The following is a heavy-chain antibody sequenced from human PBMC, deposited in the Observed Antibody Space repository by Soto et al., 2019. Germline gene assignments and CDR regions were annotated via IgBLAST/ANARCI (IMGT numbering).Heavy chain of an antibody. CDR1: GGSISSGGYY. D-gene: IGHD3-9*01. Sequence: SETLSLTCTVSGGSISSGGYYWSWIRQHPGKGLERIGYIYYSGSTYYNPSPKSRVTISVDTSKNQFSLKLSSVTAADTAVYYCAREYYDILTGPYGMDVWGQGTTVTVSS. CDR2: IYYSGST. V-gene: IGHV4-31*03. CDR3: AREYYDILTGPYGMDV. J-gene: IGHJ6*02.